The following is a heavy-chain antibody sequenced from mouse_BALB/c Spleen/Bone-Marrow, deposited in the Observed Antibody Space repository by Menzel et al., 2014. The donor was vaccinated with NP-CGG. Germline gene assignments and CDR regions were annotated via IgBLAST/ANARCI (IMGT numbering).Heavy chain of an antibody. V-gene: IGHV2-9*02. Sequence: VKLEESGPGLVAPSQSLSITCTVSGFSLTNYCVHWVRQPPGKGLEWLGAIWAGGSTNYKSALMSRLSISKDNSKSQVFLKMNSLQTDDTAMYYCARDGATATLAYWGQGILVTVSA. D-gene: IGHD1-2*01. CDR3: ARDGATATLAY. CDR2: IWAGGST. CDR1: GFSLTNYC. J-gene: IGHJ3*01.